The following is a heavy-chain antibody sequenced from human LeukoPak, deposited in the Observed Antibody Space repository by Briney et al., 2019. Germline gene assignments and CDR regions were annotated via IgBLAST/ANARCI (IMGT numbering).Heavy chain of an antibody. V-gene: IGHV3-23*01. Sequence: GGSLRLSCTASGFTFSSYSMNWVRQAPGKGLEWVSTISAGGGSTNYADSVKGRFTISRDNSRNTLYLQMNSLRAEDTAVYYCAKRPLGSSYYFDYWGQGTLVTVSS. CDR2: ISAGGGST. D-gene: IGHD1-26*01. CDR1: GFTFSSYS. CDR3: AKRPLGSSYYFDY. J-gene: IGHJ4*02.